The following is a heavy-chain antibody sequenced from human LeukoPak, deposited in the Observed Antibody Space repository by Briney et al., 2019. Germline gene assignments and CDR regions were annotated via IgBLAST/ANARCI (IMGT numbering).Heavy chain of an antibody. J-gene: IGHJ6*02. CDR3: ARGRLAVAGTSYYYYGMDV. D-gene: IGHD6-19*01. CDR1: GGSFSGYY. V-gene: IGHV4-34*01. CDR2: INHSGST. Sequence: SETLSLTCAVYGGSFSGYYWSWIRQPPGKGLEWIWEINHSGSTNYNPSLKSRVTISVDTSKNQFSLKLSSVTAADTAVYYCARGRLAVAGTSYYYYGMDVWGQGTTVTVSS.